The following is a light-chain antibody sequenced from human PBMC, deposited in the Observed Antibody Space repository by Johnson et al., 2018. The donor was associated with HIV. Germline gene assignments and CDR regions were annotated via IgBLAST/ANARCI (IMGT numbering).Light chain of an antibody. V-gene: IGLV1-51*02. CDR1: SSNIGNNY. CDR3: GTWDSSLSALYV. CDR2: ENN. J-gene: IGLJ1*01. Sequence: QSVLTQPPSVSAAPGQKVTISCSGSSSNIGNNYLYWYQQLPGTAPKLLIYENNKRPSGIPDRFSGSKSGTSATLGITGLQTGDEADYYCGTWDSSLSALYVFGTGTKVTVL.